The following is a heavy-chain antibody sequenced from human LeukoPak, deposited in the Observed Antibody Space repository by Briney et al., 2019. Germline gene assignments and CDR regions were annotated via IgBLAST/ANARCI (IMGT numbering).Heavy chain of an antibody. CDR2: INSVDDT. J-gene: IGHJ4*02. Sequence: GGSLRLSCAASGFTFIAVDWVRQAPGMGLEWVSTINSVDDTYYSESVRGRITVSRDKSKNTAYLHMNSLRAEDTAVYHCAKWFRGSGSDRFYDKWGQGTLVTVSS. V-gene: IGHV3-23*01. CDR1: GFTFIA. D-gene: IGHD3-10*01. CDR3: AKWFRGSGSDRFYDK.